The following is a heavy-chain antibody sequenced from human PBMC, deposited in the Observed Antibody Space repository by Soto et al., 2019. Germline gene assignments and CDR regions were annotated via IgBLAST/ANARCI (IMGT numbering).Heavy chain of an antibody. V-gene: IGHV1-69*02. J-gene: IGHJ4*02. CDR1: GGTFSSYT. Sequence: QVQLVQSGAEVKKPGSSVKVSCKASGGTFSSYTISWVRQAPGQGLEWMGRIIPILGIANYAQKFQGRVTITADKSPSTAYMELSSLRSEDTAVYYCAVEYCSSTTCYRDYWGQRTLVTVSS. D-gene: IGHD2-2*02. CDR3: AVEYCSSTTCYRDY. CDR2: IIPILGIA.